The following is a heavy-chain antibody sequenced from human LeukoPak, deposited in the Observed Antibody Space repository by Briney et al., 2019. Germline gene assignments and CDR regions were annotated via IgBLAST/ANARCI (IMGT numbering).Heavy chain of an antibody. Sequence: GRSLRLSCAASGFTFSSYGMHWVRQAPGKGLEWVAVIWYDGSNKYYADSVEGRFTISRDNSKNTLYLQMNSLRAEDTAVYYCARDKDERAAFDIWGQGTMVTVSS. V-gene: IGHV3-33*01. J-gene: IGHJ3*02. D-gene: IGHD1-1*01. CDR2: IWYDGSNK. CDR1: GFTFSSYG. CDR3: ARDKDERAAFDI.